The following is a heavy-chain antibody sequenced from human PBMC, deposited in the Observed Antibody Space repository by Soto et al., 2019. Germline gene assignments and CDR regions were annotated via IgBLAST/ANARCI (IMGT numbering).Heavy chain of an antibody. CDR2: ISYDGSNK. CDR1: GFTFSSYG. J-gene: IGHJ4*02. CDR3: AKEMSPDYDYVWGSYRYRYYYFDY. D-gene: IGHD3-16*02. V-gene: IGHV3-30*18. Sequence: QVQLVESGGGVVQPGRSLRLSCAASGFTFSSYGMHWVRQAPGKGLEWVAVISYDGSNKYYADSVKGRFTISRDNSKNTLYLQMNSLRAEDTAVYYCAKEMSPDYDYVWGSYRYRYYYFDYWGQGTLVTGSS.